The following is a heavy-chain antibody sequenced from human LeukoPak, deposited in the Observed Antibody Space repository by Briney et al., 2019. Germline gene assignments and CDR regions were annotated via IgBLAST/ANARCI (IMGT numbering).Heavy chain of an antibody. Sequence: PGGSLRLSCAASGFTFSNYAMTWVRQAPGKGLEWVSGISGSGSSTYYADSVKGRFTLSRDYPKNTLYLQMNSLRAEDTAVYYCAKDRTVGASYWYFDLWGRGTLLTVSS. D-gene: IGHD1-26*01. J-gene: IGHJ2*01. V-gene: IGHV3-23*01. CDR2: ISGSGSST. CDR3: AKDRTVGASYWYFDL. CDR1: GFTFSNYA.